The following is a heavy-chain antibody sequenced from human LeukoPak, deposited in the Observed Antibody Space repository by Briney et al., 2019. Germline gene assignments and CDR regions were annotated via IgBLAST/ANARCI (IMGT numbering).Heavy chain of an antibody. Sequence: GGSLRLSCAASGLTVSSNYMSWVRQAPGKGLEWVSVICSGGSTYYADSVKGRFTISRDNSKNTLYLQMNSLRAEDTAVYYCARDRGYDAFDIWGQGTMVTVSS. D-gene: IGHD5-12*01. CDR1: GLTVSSNY. V-gene: IGHV3-53*01. CDR3: ARDRGYDAFDI. CDR2: ICSGGST. J-gene: IGHJ3*02.